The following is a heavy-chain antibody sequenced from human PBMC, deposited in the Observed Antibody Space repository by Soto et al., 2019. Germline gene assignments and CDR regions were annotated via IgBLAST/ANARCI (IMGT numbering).Heavy chain of an antibody. Sequence: GASVKVSCKASGYTFTSYYMHWVRQAPGQGLEWMGIINPSGGSTSYAQKFQGRVTMTRDTSTSTVYMELSSLRSEDTAVYYCARDLTYYDFWSGYYWLRDDYYYGMDVWGQGTTVTVSS. V-gene: IGHV1-46*01. CDR3: ARDLTYYDFWSGYYWLRDDYYYGMDV. D-gene: IGHD3-3*01. J-gene: IGHJ6*02. CDR1: GYTFTSYY. CDR2: INPSGGST.